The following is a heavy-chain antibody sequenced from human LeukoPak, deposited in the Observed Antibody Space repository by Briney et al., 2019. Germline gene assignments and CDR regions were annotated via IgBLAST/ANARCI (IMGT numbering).Heavy chain of an antibody. J-gene: IGHJ5*01. Sequence: PAGGSLRLSCAVSGFTLSSNWMHWVRHVPGQGLVWVSRIDDVGSGTSYADSVKGRFTISRDVAKNTVYLQMNSLRVEDTAVYYCATVFDFWGQGTLVTVSS. D-gene: IGHD2-21*02. CDR1: GFTLSSNW. V-gene: IGHV3-74*01. CDR3: ATVFDF. CDR2: IDDVGSGT.